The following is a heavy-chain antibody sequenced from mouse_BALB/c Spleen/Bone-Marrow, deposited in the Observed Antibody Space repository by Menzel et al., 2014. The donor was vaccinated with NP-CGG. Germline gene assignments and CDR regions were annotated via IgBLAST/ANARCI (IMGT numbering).Heavy chain of an antibody. CDR1: GYAFSSYW. CDR3: AFGNYDFDY. J-gene: IGHJ2*01. D-gene: IGHD2-1*01. CDR2: IYPGDGDT. V-gene: IGHV1-80*01. Sequence: VKLLESGAELVRPGSSVKIPCKASGYAFSSYWMNWVKQRPGQGLGWIGQIYPGDGDTNYSGKFKGKATLTADESSSTAYMQLSRLTSEDSAVYFCAFGNYDFDYWGQGTTLTVSS.